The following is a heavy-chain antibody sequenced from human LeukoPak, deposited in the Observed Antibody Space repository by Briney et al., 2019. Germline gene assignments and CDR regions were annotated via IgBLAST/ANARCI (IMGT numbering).Heavy chain of an antibody. CDR1: GFTFSSYA. J-gene: IGHJ1*01. Sequence: GGSLRLSCAASGFTFSSYAMHWVRQAPGKGLEWVAVISYDGSNKYYADSVKGRFTISRDNSKNTLYLQMNSLRAEDTAVYYCARPYYYDSSGYHSSLEYFQHWGQGTLVTVSS. CDR3: ARPYYYDSSGYHSSLEYFQH. V-gene: IGHV3-30-3*01. CDR2: ISYDGSNK. D-gene: IGHD3-22*01.